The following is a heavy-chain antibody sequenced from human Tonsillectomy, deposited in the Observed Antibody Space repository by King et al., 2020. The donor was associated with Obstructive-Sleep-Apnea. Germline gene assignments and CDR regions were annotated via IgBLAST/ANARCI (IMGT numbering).Heavy chain of an antibody. V-gene: IGHV3-7*05. CDR2: IKQDGSEK. Sequence: VQLVGSGGGLVQPGGSLRLSCAASGFTFSSYWMSWVRQAPGEGLGRVSNIKQDGSEKYYVDCVKGRCTISRDNAKNSLYLQMNSLRAEDTAVDYCARIGYDGSGSYGGAFDIWGQGTMVTVSS. D-gene: IGHD3-10*01. J-gene: IGHJ3*02. CDR3: ARIGYDGSGSYGGAFDI. CDR1: GFTFSSYW.